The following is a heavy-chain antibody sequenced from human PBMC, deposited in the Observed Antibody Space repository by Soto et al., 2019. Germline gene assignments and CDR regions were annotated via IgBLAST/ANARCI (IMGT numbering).Heavy chain of an antibody. CDR2: IIPIFGTA. V-gene: IGHV1-69*06. D-gene: IGHD5-12*01. CDR3: AREIVATITPRWFDP. Sequence: SVKVSCKASGGTFSSYAISWVRQAPGQGLEWMGGIIPIFGTANYAQKSQGRVTITADKSTSTAYMELSSLRSEDTAVYYCAREIVATITPRWFDPWGQGTLVTVSS. CDR1: GGTFSSYA. J-gene: IGHJ5*02.